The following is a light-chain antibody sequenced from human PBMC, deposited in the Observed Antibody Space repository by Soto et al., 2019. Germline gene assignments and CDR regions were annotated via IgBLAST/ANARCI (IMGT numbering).Light chain of an antibody. V-gene: IGLV2-14*01. CDR2: EVD. CDR3: SSWTSRTTQV. CDR1: SSDVGGYNF. Sequence: QSALTQPASVSGSPGQSITISCTGTSSDVGGYNFVSWYQQYPGKAPKLIIYEVDRRPSGVSNRFSGSKSGNTASLTISGLRAEDEADYYCSSWTSRTTQVLGGGTKLTVL. J-gene: IGLJ3*02.